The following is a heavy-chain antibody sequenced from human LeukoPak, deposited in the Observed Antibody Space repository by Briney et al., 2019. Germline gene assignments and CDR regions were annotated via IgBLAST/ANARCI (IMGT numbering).Heavy chain of an antibody. V-gene: IGHV1-18*01. CDR3: ARDRDYVWGSYRHTPEY. J-gene: IGHJ4*02. Sequence: EASVKVSCKASGYTFTSYGITWVRQAPGQGLEWMGWISPYNGNTDYAQKLQGRVTMTTDTSTTTAYMELRSLRSDDTAVYYCARDRDYVWGSYRHTPEYWGQGTLVTVSS. CDR2: ISPYNGNT. CDR1: GYTFTSYG. D-gene: IGHD3-16*02.